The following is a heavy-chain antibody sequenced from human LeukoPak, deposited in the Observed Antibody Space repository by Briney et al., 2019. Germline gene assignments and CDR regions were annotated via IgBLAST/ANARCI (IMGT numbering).Heavy chain of an antibody. J-gene: IGHJ3*02. D-gene: IGHD4-17*01. CDR1: GFTFSDFA. CDR2: ITRVSTYT. Sequence: GGSLKLSCTASGFTFSDFAMNWVRQAPGKGLEWVSSITRVSTYTYYSESVQGRFTISRDNHKDLLYLQLNSLTGDDSGIYYCTRDRNDYGDPDAFDIWGQGTVVTVSS. V-gene: IGHV3-21*01. CDR3: TRDRNDYGDPDAFDI.